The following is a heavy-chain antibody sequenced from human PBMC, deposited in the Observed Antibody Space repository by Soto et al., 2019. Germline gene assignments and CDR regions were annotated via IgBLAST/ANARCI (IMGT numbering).Heavy chain of an antibody. Sequence: PWDTLALTCTVSVGSISTGDYYWSWIRQPPGKGLEWIGYIYYSGSTYYNPSLKSRVTISVDTSKNQFSLKLSSVTAADTAVYYCARDRVDGSFLGYYYGMDVWGQGTTVTVS. CDR2: IYYSGST. CDR3: ARDRVDGSFLGYYYGMDV. V-gene: IGHV4-30-4*02. CDR1: VGSISTGDYY. J-gene: IGHJ6*02. D-gene: IGHD3-3*01.